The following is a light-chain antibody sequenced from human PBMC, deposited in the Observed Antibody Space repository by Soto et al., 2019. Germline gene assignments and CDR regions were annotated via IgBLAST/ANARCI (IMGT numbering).Light chain of an antibody. CDR1: RSVSRN. V-gene: IGKV3-15*01. Sequence: EIVMTKSAPNLAASPGERVTVACRNSRSVSRNLARYQQKHGDGPRLLMYGASSRVAGSPDRISGGWCGTAFSLTIIGLQPEDFAAYYCHQYHKWPPMTFGQGTRLEI. J-gene: IGKJ5*01. CDR3: HQYHKWPPMT. CDR2: GAS.